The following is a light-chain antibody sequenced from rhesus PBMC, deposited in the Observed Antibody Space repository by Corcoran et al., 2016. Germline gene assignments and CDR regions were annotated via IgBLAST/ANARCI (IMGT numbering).Light chain of an antibody. Sequence: DIQMTQSPSSLSASVGDRVTITCRASQGMSDYLSWYQQKPGKAPKRLIYAASSLESGVPSRLSGSGAGTVFTLTISSLQPEDFAAYYCLQGYSTPYSFGQGTKVEIK. CDR2: AAS. CDR1: QGMSDY. J-gene: IGKJ2*01. V-gene: IGKV1-36*02. CDR3: LQGYSTPYS.